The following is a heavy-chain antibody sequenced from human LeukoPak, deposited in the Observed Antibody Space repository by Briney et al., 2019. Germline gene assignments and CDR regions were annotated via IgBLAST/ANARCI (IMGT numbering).Heavy chain of an antibody. CDR1: GFTFSSYW. Sequence: GGSLRLSCAASGFTFSSYWMHWVRQAPGKGLEWVSTINGAGDNTYNAETVKGRFTISRDNSKNTLYLQMHSLRAEDTAIYYCAKVSVCYGCYLDYWGQGTLVTVS. CDR3: AKVSVCYGCYLDY. CDR2: INGAGDNT. D-gene: IGHD3-16*01. V-gene: IGHV3-23*01. J-gene: IGHJ4*02.